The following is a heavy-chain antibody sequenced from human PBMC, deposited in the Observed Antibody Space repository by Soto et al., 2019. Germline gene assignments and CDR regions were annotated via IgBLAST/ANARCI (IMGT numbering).Heavy chain of an antibody. Sequence: SETLSLTCTVSGGSISSGGYYWSWIREHPGKGLEWIGYIYYSGSTYYNPSLKSRVTISVDTSKNQFSLKLSSVTAADTAVYYCAREGGYYYDSSGYYSFDYWGQGTLVTVSS. J-gene: IGHJ4*02. V-gene: IGHV4-61*08. CDR1: GGSISSGGYY. D-gene: IGHD3-22*01. CDR2: IYYSGST. CDR3: AREGGYYYDSSGYYSFDY.